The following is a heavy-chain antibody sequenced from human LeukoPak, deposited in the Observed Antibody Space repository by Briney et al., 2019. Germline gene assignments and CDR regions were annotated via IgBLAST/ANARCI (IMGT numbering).Heavy chain of an antibody. V-gene: IGHV4-4*07. D-gene: IGHD3-16*01. Sequence: SETLSLTCTVSSGSINSYYWGWVRQPAGRGPEWIGRIYTTGKTDYNPSLKSRLTMSVDTSKRQFSLNLMSVTAADTAIYFCARHGYTASHYFLDFWSQGTLVTVSS. CDR2: IYTTGKT. CDR3: ARHGYTASHYFLDF. J-gene: IGHJ4*02. CDR1: SGSINSYY.